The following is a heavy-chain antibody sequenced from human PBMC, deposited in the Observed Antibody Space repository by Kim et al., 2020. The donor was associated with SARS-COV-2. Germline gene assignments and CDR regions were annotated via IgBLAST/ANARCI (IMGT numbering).Heavy chain of an antibody. CDR3: ARGSRSIVVVPAATLV. V-gene: IGHV4-39*01. CDR1: GGSISSSSYY. CDR2: IYYSGST. D-gene: IGHD2-2*01. Sequence: SETLSLTCTVSGGSISSSSYYWGWIRQPPGKGLEWIGSIYYSGSTYYNPSLKSRVTISVDTSKNQFSLKLSSVTAADTAVYYCARGSRSIVVVPAATLVWGQGTTVTVSS. J-gene: IGHJ6*02.